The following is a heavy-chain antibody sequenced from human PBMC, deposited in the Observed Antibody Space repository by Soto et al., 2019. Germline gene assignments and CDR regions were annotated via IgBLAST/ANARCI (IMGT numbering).Heavy chain of an antibody. CDR2: IQSGGPT. Sequence: GGSLRLSCAASGFTVSSKYMSWVRQAPGKGLEWVSLIQSGGPTYYADSVKGRFTISRDTSENTVHLQMDSLRAEDTAIYYCARDGVRCVGGYCYGVPLDGWGKGTTVTVSS. D-gene: IGHD2-21*02. CDR1: GFTVSSKY. CDR3: ARDGVRCVGGYCYGVPLDG. V-gene: IGHV3-66*01. J-gene: IGHJ6*04.